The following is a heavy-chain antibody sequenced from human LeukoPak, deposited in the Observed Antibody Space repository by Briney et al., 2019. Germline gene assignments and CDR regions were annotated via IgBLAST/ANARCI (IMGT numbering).Heavy chain of an antibody. CDR2: IYWDDDE. Sequence: SGPTLVEPTQTLTLTCTFSGFSLSTSGVGVGWIRQPPGKALEWLGFIYWDDDERHRPSLKSRLTITKDTSKNQVVLTMTNMDPVDTATYYCVRRPASSGAYSYFDYWGQGTLVTVSS. J-gene: IGHJ4*02. CDR1: GFSLSTSGVG. CDR3: VRRPASSGAYSYFDY. D-gene: IGHD6-19*01. V-gene: IGHV2-5*02.